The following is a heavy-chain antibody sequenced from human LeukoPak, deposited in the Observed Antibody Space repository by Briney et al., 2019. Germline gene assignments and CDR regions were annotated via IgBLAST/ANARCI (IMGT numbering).Heavy chain of an antibody. V-gene: IGHV4-59*12. CDR1: GGSISSYY. Sequence: SETLSLTCTVSGGSISSYYWSWIRQPPGKGLEWIGYIYYSGSTSYNPSLKSRVTISVDTSKNQFSLKLSSVTAADTAVYYCATMGSGSYFNYWGQGSLVTVSS. D-gene: IGHD1-26*01. CDR3: ATMGSGSYFNY. J-gene: IGHJ4*02. CDR2: IYYSGST.